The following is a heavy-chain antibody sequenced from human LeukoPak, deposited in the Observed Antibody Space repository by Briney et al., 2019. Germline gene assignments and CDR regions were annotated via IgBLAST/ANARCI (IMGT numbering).Heavy chain of an antibody. V-gene: IGHV3-20*01. J-gene: IGHJ6*03. D-gene: IGHD6-19*01. CDR2: VSSSGETT. Sequence: PGGSLRLSCAGSGFSFSTYGMTWVRQAPGKGLEWVSSVSSSGETTYYADSVKGRFTISRDNAKNSLYLQMNSLRAEDTALYRCARGSVAGPPDHYYYYMDVWGKGTTVTISS. CDR3: ARGSVAGPPDHYYYYMDV. CDR1: GFSFSTYG.